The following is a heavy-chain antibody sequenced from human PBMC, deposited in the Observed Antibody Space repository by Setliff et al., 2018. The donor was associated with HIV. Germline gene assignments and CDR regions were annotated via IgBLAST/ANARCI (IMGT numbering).Heavy chain of an antibody. Sequence: PGGSLRLSCAASGFTFSTYWMIWVRQAPGKGLEWVAKIKQDGSEEYYVDSVKGRFTISRDNSKNTLYLQMNSLRAEDTAVYYCAKEGGERATIGYFDYWGQGTLVTVSS. CDR2: IKQDGSEE. V-gene: IGHV3-7*03. CDR3: AKEGGERATIGYFDY. J-gene: IGHJ4*02. CDR1: GFTFSTYW. D-gene: IGHD5-12*01.